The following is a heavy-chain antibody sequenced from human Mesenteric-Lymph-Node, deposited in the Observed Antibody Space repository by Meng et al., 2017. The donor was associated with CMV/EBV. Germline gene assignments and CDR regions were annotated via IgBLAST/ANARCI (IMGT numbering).Heavy chain of an antibody. CDR1: GFTFSSYE. CDR3: AKDRHCSSSDCYNFDQ. V-gene: IGHV3-48*03. Sequence: GGSLRLSCAASGFTFSSYEMNWVRQAPGKGLEWVSYISSSGSTIYYADSVKGRFTISRDNAKNSLYLQMNSLRAEDTAFYYCAKDRHCSSSDCYNFDQWGQGTLVTVSS. D-gene: IGHD2-2*02. J-gene: IGHJ4*02. CDR2: ISSSGSTI.